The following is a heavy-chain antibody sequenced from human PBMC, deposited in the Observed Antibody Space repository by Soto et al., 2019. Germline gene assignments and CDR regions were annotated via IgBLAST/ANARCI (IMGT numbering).Heavy chain of an antibody. CDR3: ARYSYDSSGSGNWFDP. J-gene: IGHJ5*02. CDR1: GSTFTSYG. Sequence: ASVKVSCKAAGSTFTSYGISRVRQAPGQGLEWMGWISAYNGNTNYAQKLQGRVTMTTDTSTSTAYMELRSLRSDDTAVYYCARYSYDSSGSGNWFDPWGQGTLVTVSS. V-gene: IGHV1-18*01. D-gene: IGHD3-22*01. CDR2: ISAYNGNT.